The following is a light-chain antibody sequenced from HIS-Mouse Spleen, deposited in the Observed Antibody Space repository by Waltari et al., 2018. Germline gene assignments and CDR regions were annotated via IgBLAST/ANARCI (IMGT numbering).Light chain of an antibody. CDR1: KSVLYSSNNKNY. CDR2: WAS. CDR3: QQYYSTPYT. Sequence: DIVMTQFPDTLAVSLGERATINCKASKSVLYSSNNKNYLAWYQQKPGQPPKLLIYWASTRESGVPDRFSGSGSGTDFTLTISSLQAEDVAVYYCQQYYSTPYTFGQGTELEIK. V-gene: IGKV4-1*01. J-gene: IGKJ2*01.